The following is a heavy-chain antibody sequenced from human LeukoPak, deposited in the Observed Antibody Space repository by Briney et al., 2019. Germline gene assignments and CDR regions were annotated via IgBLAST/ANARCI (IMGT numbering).Heavy chain of an antibody. CDR2: IYYSGST. J-gene: IGHJ5*02. CDR1: GGSIGSYY. CDR3: ARFAPYYDFWSNWFDP. D-gene: IGHD3-3*01. V-gene: IGHV4-59*01. Sequence: SETLSLTRTVSGGSIGSYYWSWIRQPPGKGLEWIGYIYYSGSTNYNPSLKSRVTISVDTSKNQFSLKLSSVTAADTAVYYCARFAPYYDFWSNWFDPWGQGTLVTVSS.